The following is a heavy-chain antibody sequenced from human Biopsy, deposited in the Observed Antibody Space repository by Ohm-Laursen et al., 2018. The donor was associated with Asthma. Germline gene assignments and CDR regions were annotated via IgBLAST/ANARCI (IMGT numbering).Heavy chain of an antibody. V-gene: IGHV1-24*01. CDR1: GYSLTDLP. Sequence: ASVKVSCKLSGYSLTDLPMHWVRQAPGQGLEWMGGHDHEEGGTVNARRFQGRVTMTEDTSTDTAYMELSSLSSDDTAVYYCASDFPKDYVRYNFQFWGQGTLVTVSS. CDR3: ASDFPKDYVRYNFQF. D-gene: IGHD4-17*01. J-gene: IGHJ4*02. CDR2: HDHEEGGT.